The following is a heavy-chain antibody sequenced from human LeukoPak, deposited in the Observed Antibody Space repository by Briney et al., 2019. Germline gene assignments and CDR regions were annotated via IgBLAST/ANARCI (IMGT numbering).Heavy chain of an antibody. CDR1: GFTFSSYA. J-gene: IGHJ4*02. CDR3: ARDGYGDYVFDY. CDR2: ISYDGSNK. V-gene: IGHV3-30-3*01. D-gene: IGHD4-17*01. Sequence: GGSLRLSCAASGFTFSSYAMHWVRQAPGKGLEWVAVISYDGSNKYYADSVKGRFTISRDNSKNTLYLQMNSQRAEDTAVYYCARDGYGDYVFDYWGQGTLVTVSS.